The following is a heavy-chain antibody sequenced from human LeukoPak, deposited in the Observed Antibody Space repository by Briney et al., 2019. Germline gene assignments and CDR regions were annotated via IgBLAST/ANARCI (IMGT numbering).Heavy chain of an antibody. V-gene: IGHV4-34*01. D-gene: IGHD3-10*01. CDR1: GGSFSGYY. J-gene: IGHJ4*02. CDR2: INHSGST. CDR3: ARRYPSGPPDY. Sequence: SETLSLTCAVYGGSFSGYYWSWIRQPPGKGLEWIGEINHSGSTSYNPSLKSRVTISVDTSKNQFSLKLSSVTAADTAVYYCARRYPSGPPDYWGQGTLVTVSS.